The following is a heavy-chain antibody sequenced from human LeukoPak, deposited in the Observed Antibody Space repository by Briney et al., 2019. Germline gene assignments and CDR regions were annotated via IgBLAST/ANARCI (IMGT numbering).Heavy chain of an antibody. CDR3: ARFSGGSWFDY. V-gene: IGHV4-34*01. Sequence: PSETLSLTCAVYGGSFSGYFWSWIRQPPGKGLEWIGEINHSGSANYNPSLKSRVTMSVDTSKNQFSLKLSSVTAADTAVYYCARFSGGSWFDYWGQGTLVTVSS. D-gene: IGHD6-13*01. CDR2: INHSGSA. CDR1: GGSFSGYF. J-gene: IGHJ4*02.